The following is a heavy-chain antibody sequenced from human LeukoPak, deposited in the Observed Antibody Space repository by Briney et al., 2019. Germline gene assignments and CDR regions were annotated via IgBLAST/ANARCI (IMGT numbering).Heavy chain of an antibody. J-gene: IGHJ6*02. CDR1: GGSFSGYY. V-gene: IGHV4-34*01. CDR3: ARGQYGDYYYYYGMDV. Sequence: PSETLSLTCAVYGGSFSGYYWSWIRQPPGKGLEWIVEINHSGSTNYNPSLKSRVTISVDTSKNQFSLKLSSVTAADTAVYYCARGQYGDYYYYYGMDVWGQGTTVTVSS. D-gene: IGHD4-11*01. CDR2: INHSGST.